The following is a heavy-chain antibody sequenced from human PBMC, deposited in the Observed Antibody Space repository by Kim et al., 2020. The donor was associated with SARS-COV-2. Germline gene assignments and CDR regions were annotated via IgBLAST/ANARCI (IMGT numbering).Heavy chain of an antibody. J-gene: IGHJ5*02. Sequence: TPSLKSRVTISVDTSKNQFSLKLSSVTAADTAVYYCARSRGVTDNWFDPWGQGTLVTVSS. V-gene: IGHV4-34*01. D-gene: IGHD3-10*01. CDR3: ARSRGVTDNWFDP.